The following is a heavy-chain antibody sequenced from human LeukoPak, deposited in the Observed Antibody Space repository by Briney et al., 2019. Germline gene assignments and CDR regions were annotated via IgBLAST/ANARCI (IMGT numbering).Heavy chain of an antibody. D-gene: IGHD3-16*01. CDR2: ISGSGGDT. CDR3: AKNRGDLLSSRVGCDY. Sequence: PGGSLRLSCAASGFTFSDFGMIWVRQAPGKGLEWVSGISGSGGDTYYADSVKGRFTISRDNPKSTLYLQMNTLGAEDTAIYYCAKNRGDLLSSRVGCDYWGQGALVTVSS. CDR1: GFTFSDFG. J-gene: IGHJ4*02. V-gene: IGHV3-23*01.